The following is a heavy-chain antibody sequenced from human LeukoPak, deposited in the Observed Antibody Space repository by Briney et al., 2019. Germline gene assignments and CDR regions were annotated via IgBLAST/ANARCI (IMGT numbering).Heavy chain of an antibody. CDR3: ARVYYSSSYDYWYFDL. D-gene: IGHD6-13*01. V-gene: IGHV4-59*01. J-gene: IGHJ2*01. CDR1: GGSISRYY. CDR2: KDYSGST. Sequence: PSETLSLTCTVSGGSISRYYWSWIRQPPGKGLEWIGYKDYSGSTNYNRSLKSRVTISVDTSKNQFSLKLSSVTAADTAVYYCARVYYSSSYDYWYFDLWGRGTLVTVSS.